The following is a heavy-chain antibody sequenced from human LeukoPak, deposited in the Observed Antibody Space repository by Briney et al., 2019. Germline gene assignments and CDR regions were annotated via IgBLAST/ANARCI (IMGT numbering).Heavy chain of an antibody. D-gene: IGHD3-22*01. CDR3: AKVGSSGPFDY. V-gene: IGHV3-11*01. CDR2: IGSSGSTI. CDR1: GFTFSDYY. Sequence: AGGSLRLSCAASGFTFSDYYMSWIRQAPGKGLEWVSYIGSSGSTIYYADSVKGRFTISRDNAKNSLYLQMNSLRAEDTAVYYCAKVGSSGPFDYWGQGALVTVSS. J-gene: IGHJ4*02.